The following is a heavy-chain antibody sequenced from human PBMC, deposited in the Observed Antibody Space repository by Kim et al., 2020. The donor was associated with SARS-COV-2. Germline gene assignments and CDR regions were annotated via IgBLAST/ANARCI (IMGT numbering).Heavy chain of an antibody. CDR2: ISSSSSYT. J-gene: IGHJ4*02. D-gene: IGHD5-18*01. CDR1: GFTFSDYY. CDR3: ARDLDNGGYSYGYDY. Sequence: GGSLRLSCAASGFTFSDYYMSWIRQAPGKGLEWVSYISSSSSYTNYADSVKGRFTISRDNAKNSLYLQMNSLRAEDTAVYYCARDLDNGGYSYGYDYWGQGTLVTVSS. V-gene: IGHV3-11*06.